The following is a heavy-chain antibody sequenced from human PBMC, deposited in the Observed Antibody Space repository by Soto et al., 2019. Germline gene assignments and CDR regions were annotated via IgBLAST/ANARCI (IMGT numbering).Heavy chain of an antibody. D-gene: IGHD4-4*01. CDR3: VRVGLNSNFDFDY. V-gene: IGHV1-2*02. CDR2: INPNSDVT. J-gene: IGHJ4*02. CDR1: VYTPYSHY. Sequence: ASVKVSCKASVYTPYSHYIHCVRLAPGQGLEWMGWINPNSDVTGFAQSFQDRVTMARDMSITTAYMDLTRLRSDDTAVYYCVRVGLNSNFDFDYWGQGTLVTASS.